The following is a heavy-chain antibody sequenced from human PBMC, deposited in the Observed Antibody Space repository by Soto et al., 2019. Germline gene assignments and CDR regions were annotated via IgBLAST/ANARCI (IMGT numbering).Heavy chain of an antibody. CDR3: AKPLVNCSGGSCYSEYYYYYGMDV. D-gene: IGHD2-15*01. J-gene: IGHJ6*02. V-gene: IGHV3-23*01. Sequence: GDSLILSCAASGFTFSSYAMSWVRQAPGKGLEWVSAISGSGGSTYYADSVKGRFTISRDNSKNTLYLQMNSLRAEDTAVYYCAKPLVNCSGGSCYSEYYYYYGMDVWGQGTTVTVSS. CDR2: ISGSGGST. CDR1: GFTFSSYA.